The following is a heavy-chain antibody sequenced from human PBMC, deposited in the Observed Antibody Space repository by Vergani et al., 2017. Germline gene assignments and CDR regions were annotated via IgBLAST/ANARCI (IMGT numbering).Heavy chain of an antibody. CDR3: ARVGVAVAARARYWFDP. CDR1: GGSFSGYY. D-gene: IGHD6-19*01. CDR2: SNHRGST. V-gene: IGHV4-34*01. J-gene: IGHJ5*02. Sequence: QVQLQQWGAGLLKPSETLSLTCAVYGGSFSGYYWSWIRQPPGKGLEWIGESNHRGSTNSNPSLTGLVTISVDTSKNQLSRQLSSVTAADTAVYYCARVGVAVAARARYWFDPWGQGTLVTVSS.